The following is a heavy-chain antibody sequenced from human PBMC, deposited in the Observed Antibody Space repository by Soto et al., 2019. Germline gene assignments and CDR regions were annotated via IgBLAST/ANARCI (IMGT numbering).Heavy chain of an antibody. J-gene: IGHJ4*02. CDR2: IYYSGST. D-gene: IGHD4-17*01. CDR1: GGSISSSY. V-gene: IGHV4-59*01. CDR3: VRDNFGDSSFDY. Sequence: SLTCTVSGGSISSSYWSWIRQPPGKGLEWIGYIYYSGSTNYNPSLKSRVTISVDTSKNQFSLKLSSVTAADAAVYYCVRDNFGDSSFDYWGQGTLVTVSS.